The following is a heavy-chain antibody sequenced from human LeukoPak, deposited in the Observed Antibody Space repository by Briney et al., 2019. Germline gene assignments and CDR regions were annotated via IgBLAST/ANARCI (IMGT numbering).Heavy chain of an antibody. CDR2: INHSGST. CDR3: ARGEQLVAVFDY. D-gene: IGHD6-6*01. CDR1: GGSFSGYY. J-gene: IGHJ4*02. V-gene: IGHV4-34*01. Sequence: NPSETLSLTCAVYGGSFSGYYWSWIRQPPGKGLEWIGEINHSGSTNYNPSLKSRVTISVDTSKNQFSLKLSSVTAADTPVNYCARGEQLVAVFDYWGQGTLVTVSS.